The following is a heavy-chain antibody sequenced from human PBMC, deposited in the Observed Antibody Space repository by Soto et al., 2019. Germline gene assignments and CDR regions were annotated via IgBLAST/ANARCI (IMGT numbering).Heavy chain of an antibody. CDR1: GGSISSGGYY. V-gene: IGHV4-31*02. CDR2: IYYSGST. CDR3: ARDQWVEMAARRDYYYYSGMDV. D-gene: IGHD6-19*01. J-gene: IGHJ6*02. Sequence: SETLSLTCTVSGGSISSGGYYWSWIRQHPGKGLEWIGYIYYSGSTYYNPSLKSRVTISVDTSKNQFSLKLSSVTAADTAVYYCARDQWVEMAARRDYYYYSGMDVWGQGTTVTVS.